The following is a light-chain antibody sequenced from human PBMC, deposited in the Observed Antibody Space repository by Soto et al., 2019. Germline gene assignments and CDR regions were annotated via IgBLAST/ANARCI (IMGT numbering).Light chain of an antibody. CDR1: QSVRTF. Sequence: DIVLTQSPATLSLSPGERATLSCGASQSVRTFLAWYQQKPGQAPRLLIYDASSRATGIPARFSASVAGTDFTLTISSLEPEDFAVYYCQQRSNWPQLTFGGGTKVEI. CDR2: DAS. J-gene: IGKJ4*01. CDR3: QQRSNWPQLT. V-gene: IGKV3-11*01.